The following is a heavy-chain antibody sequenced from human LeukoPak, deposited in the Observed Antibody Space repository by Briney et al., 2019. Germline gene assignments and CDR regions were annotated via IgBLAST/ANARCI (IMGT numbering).Heavy chain of an antibody. V-gene: IGHV3-11*01. J-gene: IGHJ4*02. CDR3: AKAPVTTCSGAYCYPFDY. CDR2: ISDSGSTI. CDR1: GFTFNDFY. D-gene: IGHD2-15*01. Sequence: PGGSLRLSCAASGFTFNDFYMSWIRQAPGKGLEWVSYISDSGSTIHYADSVKGRFTISRDNAKNTLYLQMNSLRAGDAAVYYCAKAPVTTCSGAYCYPFDYWSQGTLVTVSS.